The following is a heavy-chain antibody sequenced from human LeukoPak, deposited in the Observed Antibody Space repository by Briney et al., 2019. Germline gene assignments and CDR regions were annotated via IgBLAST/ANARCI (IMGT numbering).Heavy chain of an antibody. CDR2: IYTSGST. CDR3: ARHVVSSGWLQFNYFDY. D-gene: IGHD5-24*01. J-gene: IGHJ4*02. V-gene: IGHV4-4*07. CDR1: GGSISSYY. Sequence: SETLSLTCTVSGGSISSYYWSWIRQPAGKGLEWIGRIYTSGSTNYNPSLKSRVTISVDTSKNQFSLKLSSVTAADTAVYYCARHVVSSGWLQFNYFDYWGQGTLVTVSS.